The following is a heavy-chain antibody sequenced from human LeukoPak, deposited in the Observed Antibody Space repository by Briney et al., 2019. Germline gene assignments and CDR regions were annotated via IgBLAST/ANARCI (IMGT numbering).Heavy chain of an antibody. CDR2: ISGDGGST. CDR1: GFTFDDYA. D-gene: IGHD6-19*01. V-gene: IGHV3-43*02. CDR3: AKETEPGIAVAGVDY. J-gene: IGHJ4*02. Sequence: GGSLRLSCAASGFTFDDYAMHWVRKAPGKGLEWVSLISGDGGSTYYADSVKGRFTISRDNSKNSLYLQMNSLRTEDTALYYCAKETEPGIAVAGVDYWGQGTLVTVSS.